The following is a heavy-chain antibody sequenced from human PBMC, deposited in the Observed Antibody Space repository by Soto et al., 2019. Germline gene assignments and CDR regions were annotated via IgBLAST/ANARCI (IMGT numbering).Heavy chain of an antibody. CDR2: IFSNDEK. CDR3: ARILFGRSVAGGYFYMDV. Sequence: HVTLKESGPVLVKPTETLTLTCTVSGFSLSNGKVGVSWIRQPPGKALEWLAHIFSNDEKSYRTSLKSRLTISEDTYKSQVVRTMTNVDPVDTATYYCARILFGRSVAGGYFYMDVWGKGTTVTVSS. V-gene: IGHV2-26*01. J-gene: IGHJ6*03. CDR1: GFSLSNGKVG. D-gene: IGHD6-19*01.